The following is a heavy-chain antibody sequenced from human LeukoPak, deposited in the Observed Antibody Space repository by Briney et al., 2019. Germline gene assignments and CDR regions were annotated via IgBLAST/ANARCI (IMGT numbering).Heavy chain of an antibody. CDR1: GGTFSSYA. Sequence: ASVKVSCKASGGTFSSYAISWVRQAPGQGLEWMGGIIPIFGTANYAQKFQGRVTITADESTSTAYMELSSLRSEDTAVYYCARDQVMGLVYYYYGMDVWGQGTTVTVSS. J-gene: IGHJ6*02. D-gene: IGHD3-16*01. V-gene: IGHV1-69*01. CDR2: IIPIFGTA. CDR3: ARDQVMGLVYYYYGMDV.